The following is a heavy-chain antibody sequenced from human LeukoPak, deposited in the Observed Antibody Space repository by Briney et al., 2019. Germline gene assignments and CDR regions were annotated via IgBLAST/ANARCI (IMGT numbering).Heavy chain of an antibody. CDR3: ARMEVAAAGTSPFFDY. J-gene: IGHJ4*02. Sequence: GGSLRLSCAASGFTFSSYGMHWVRQAPGKGLEWVANIKQDGSEKYYVDSVKGRFTISRDNAKNSLYLQMSSLRAEDTAVYYYARMEVAAAGTSPFFDYWGQGTLLTVSS. CDR2: IKQDGSEK. V-gene: IGHV3-7*01. D-gene: IGHD6-13*01. CDR1: GFTFSSYG.